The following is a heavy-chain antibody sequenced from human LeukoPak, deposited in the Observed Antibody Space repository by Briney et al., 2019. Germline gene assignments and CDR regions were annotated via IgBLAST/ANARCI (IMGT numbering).Heavy chain of an antibody. Sequence: GGSLRLSCAASGFTVSSTYMTWVRQAPGRGLEWVSLIYSAGTTYYADSVKGRFTISRDNSRNTLYLQMDSLRAEDTAMYYCARAPRGFTLEFDYWGQGTLVTVSS. D-gene: IGHD3-10*01. CDR2: IYSAGTT. CDR1: GFTVSSTY. J-gene: IGHJ4*02. V-gene: IGHV3-53*01. CDR3: ARAPRGFTLEFDY.